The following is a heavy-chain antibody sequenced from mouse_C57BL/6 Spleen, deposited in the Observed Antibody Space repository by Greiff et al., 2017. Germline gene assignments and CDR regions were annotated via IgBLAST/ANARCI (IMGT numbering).Heavy chain of an antibody. CDR1: GYTFTSYW. V-gene: IGHV1-53*01. J-gene: IGHJ4*01. CDR3: ARVVATRYYAMDY. D-gene: IGHD1-1*01. Sequence: VQLQQPGTELVKPGASVKLSCKASGYTFTSYWMHWVKQRPGQGLEWIGNINPSNGGTNYNEKFKSKATLTVDKSSSTAYMQLSSLTSEDSAVYYCARVVATRYYAMDYWGQGTSVTVSS. CDR2: INPSNGGT.